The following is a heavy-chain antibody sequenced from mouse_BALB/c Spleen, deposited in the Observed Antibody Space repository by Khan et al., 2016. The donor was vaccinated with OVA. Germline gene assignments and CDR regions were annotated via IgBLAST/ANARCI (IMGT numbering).Heavy chain of an antibody. CDR3: ARVHGGDFDY. Sequence: EVELVESGPGLVKPSQSLSLTCTVTGYSITSDYAWNWIRQFPENKLEWLGYISYSGNINYNPSLKSRISVTRDKSKNQFFLQLNSVADEDTAACYCARVHGGDFDYWGQGTTLTVSS. V-gene: IGHV3-2*02. CDR1: GYSITSDYA. J-gene: IGHJ2*01. CDR2: ISYSGNI.